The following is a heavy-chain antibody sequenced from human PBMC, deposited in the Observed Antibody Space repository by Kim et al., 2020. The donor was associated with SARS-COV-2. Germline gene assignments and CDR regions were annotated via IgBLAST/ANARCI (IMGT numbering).Heavy chain of an antibody. CDR1: GFTFSSYG. CDR3: AKDPFTTSPAGTHFQH. CDR2: ISYEGGYK. V-gene: IGHV3-30*18. D-gene: IGHD6-13*01. J-gene: IGHJ1*01. Sequence: GGSLRLSCATSGFTFSSYGMHWVRQAPGKGLEWVAAISYEGGYKYYADSVKGRFTISRDNSKNTLILQMNSLRGEDTAVYYCAKDPFTTSPAGTHFQHWGQGTLITVSS.